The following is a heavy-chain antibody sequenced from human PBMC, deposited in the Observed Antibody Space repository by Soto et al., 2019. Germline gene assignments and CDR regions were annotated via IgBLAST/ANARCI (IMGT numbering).Heavy chain of an antibody. D-gene: IGHD6-6*01. Sequence: PGGSLRLSCAASGFTFSSYAMSWVRQAPGKGLEWVSSISGSGGNTYYADSVKGRFTISRDSSKNTLFLQMNSLRAEDTAVYYCAKDRRYSSSLGGFDYWGQGTPVTVSS. CDR2: ISGSGGNT. CDR3: AKDRRYSSSLGGFDY. CDR1: GFTFSSYA. J-gene: IGHJ4*02. V-gene: IGHV3-23*01.